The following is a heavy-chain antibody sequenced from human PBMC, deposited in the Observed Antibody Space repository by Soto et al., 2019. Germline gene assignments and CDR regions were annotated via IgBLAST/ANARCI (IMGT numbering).Heavy chain of an antibody. CDR3: AKDYSSSWYQGY. Sequence: GSLRLSCAASGFTFSSYGMHWVRQAPVKGLEWVAVISYDGSNKYYADSVKGRFTISRDNSKNTLYLQMNSLRAEDTAVYYCAKDYSSSWYQGYWGQGTLVTVSS. D-gene: IGHD6-13*01. V-gene: IGHV3-30*18. CDR1: GFTFSSYG. J-gene: IGHJ4*02. CDR2: ISYDGSNK.